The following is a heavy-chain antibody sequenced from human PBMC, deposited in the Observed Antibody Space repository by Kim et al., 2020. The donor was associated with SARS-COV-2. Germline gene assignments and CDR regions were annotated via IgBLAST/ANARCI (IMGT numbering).Heavy chain of an antibody. V-gene: IGHV4-59*08. J-gene: IGHJ4*02. D-gene: IGHD5-12*01. CDR3: ARHNTRGGYNAFQH. CDR1: GASISDNY. Sequence: SETLSLTCSVSGASISDNYWSWIRQPPGKGLEWIGYIYYGASTIYNPSLRSRVSISADTSKSLFSLKLTSVTAADTAVYYCARHNTRGGYNAFQHWGQGTLVTVSS. CDR2: IYYGAST.